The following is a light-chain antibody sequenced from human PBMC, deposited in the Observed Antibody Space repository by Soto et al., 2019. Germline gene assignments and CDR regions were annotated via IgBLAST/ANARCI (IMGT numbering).Light chain of an antibody. CDR3: SSYTSDTFFV. CDR2: EVT. Sequence: QSALTQPASVSGSPGQSITISCTGSNSNIGGYNYVSWFQHDPGKVPKLIIYEVTSRPSGISNRFSGFKSGNTASLTISGLQPEDEADYYCSSYTSDTFFVFGTGTKVTVL. V-gene: IGLV2-14*01. CDR1: NSNIGGYNY. J-gene: IGLJ1*01.